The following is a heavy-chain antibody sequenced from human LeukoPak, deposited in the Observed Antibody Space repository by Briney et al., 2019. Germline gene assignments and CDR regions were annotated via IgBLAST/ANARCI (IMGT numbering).Heavy chain of an antibody. J-gene: IGHJ4*02. V-gene: IGHV3-30*18. CDR1: GFTFSSYC. CDR3: AKPNVVAADCWPPYFDF. Sequence: GGSLRLSCATSGFTFSSYCMHWVRQAPGTGLEWVAVISYDGSNKYYADSVKGRFTISRDNSKNTLYLQMNSLRAEDTPVYYCAKPNVVAADCWPPYFDFWGQGTLVTVSS. D-gene: IGHD2-15*01. CDR2: ISYDGSNK.